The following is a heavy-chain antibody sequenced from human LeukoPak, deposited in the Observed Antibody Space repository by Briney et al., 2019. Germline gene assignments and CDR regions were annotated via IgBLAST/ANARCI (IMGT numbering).Heavy chain of an antibody. J-gene: IGHJ6*03. Sequence: GEALKISCKGSGYSFTSYWLGWVRQMPGKGLEWMGIIYPGDSDTRYSPSFQGQVTISADKSISTAYLQWSSLKASDTAMYYCARQALSPGNYYYYMDVWGKGTTVTVSS. V-gene: IGHV5-51*01. CDR2: IYPGDSDT. CDR1: GYSFTSYW. CDR3: ARQALSPGNYYYYMDV.